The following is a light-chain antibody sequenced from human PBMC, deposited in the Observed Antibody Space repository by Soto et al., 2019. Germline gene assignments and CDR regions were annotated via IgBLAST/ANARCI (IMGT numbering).Light chain of an antibody. CDR3: SSYAGSNNFV. Sequence: QSALPQPPSASGSPGQSVTISWSGTSSDVGGYNYVSWHQQHPGKAPKLMIYEVSKRPSGVPDRFSGSKSGNTASLIVSGLQAEDEADYYCSSYAGSNNFVFGTGTKLTVL. J-gene: IGLJ1*01. CDR2: EVS. CDR1: SSDVGGYNY. V-gene: IGLV2-8*01.